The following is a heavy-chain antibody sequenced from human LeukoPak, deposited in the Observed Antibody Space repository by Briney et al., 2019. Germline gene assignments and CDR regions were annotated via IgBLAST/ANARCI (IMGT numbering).Heavy chain of an antibody. V-gene: IGHV1-69*05. CDR2: IIPIFGTA. D-gene: IGHD4-17*01. CDR1: GGTFSSYA. CDR3: ARVPYGDYYFDY. J-gene: IGHJ4*02. Sequence: SVKVSCKASGGTFSSYAISWVRQAPGQGLEWMGGIIPIFGTANYAQKFQGRVTITTDESTSTAYMELSSLRSEDTAVYYCARVPYGDYYFDYWGQGTLVTVSS.